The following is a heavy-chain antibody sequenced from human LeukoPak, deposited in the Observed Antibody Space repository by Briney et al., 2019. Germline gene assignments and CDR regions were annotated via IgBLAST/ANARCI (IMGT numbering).Heavy chain of an antibody. CDR2: INSDGSRI. D-gene: IGHD3-22*01. CDR3: ASSPVITRD. V-gene: IGHV3-74*01. CDR1: GITFSNYW. J-gene: IGHJ4*02. Sequence: TGGSLRLSCAASGITFSNYWMHWVRQAPGKGLEWVSRINSDGSRITYADSAKGRFTISRDNAKNTLYLQMNSLRAEDTAVYYCASSPVITRDWGQGTLVTVSS.